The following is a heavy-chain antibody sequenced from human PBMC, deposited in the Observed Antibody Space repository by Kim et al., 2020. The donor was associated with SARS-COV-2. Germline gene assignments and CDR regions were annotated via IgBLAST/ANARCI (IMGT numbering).Heavy chain of an antibody. D-gene: IGHD5-18*01. V-gene: IGHV3-48*04. CDR2: ISSSSSTK. J-gene: IGHJ6*02. Sequence: GGSLRLSCAASGFTFSSYSMNWVRQAPGKGLEWVSYISSSSSTKYYADSVKGRFTISRDNAKNSLYLQMNSLRAEDTAVYYCARDSTAMVPRDYYGMDVWGQGTTVTVS. CDR1: GFTFSSYS. CDR3: ARDSTAMVPRDYYGMDV.